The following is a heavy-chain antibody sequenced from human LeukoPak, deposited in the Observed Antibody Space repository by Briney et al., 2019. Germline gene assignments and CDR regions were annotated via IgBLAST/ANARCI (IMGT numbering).Heavy chain of an antibody. CDR3: AREGVGSAFDI. D-gene: IGHD1-26*01. CDR2: INPNSGGT. Sequence: ASVKVSCKASGYTFTGYYIHWVRQAPGQGLEWMRWINPNSGGTNYAQKFQGWVTMTRDTSISTAYMELSRLRSDATAVYYCAREGVGSAFDIWGQGTMVTVSS. CDR1: GYTFTGYY. J-gene: IGHJ3*02. V-gene: IGHV1-2*04.